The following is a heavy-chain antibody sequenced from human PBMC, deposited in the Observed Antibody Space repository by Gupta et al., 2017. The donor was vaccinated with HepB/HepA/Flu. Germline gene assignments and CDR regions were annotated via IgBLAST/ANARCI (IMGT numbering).Heavy chain of an antibody. D-gene: IGHD1-7*01. Sequence: QVLLVQSGAEVKTPGASVKVSCKASGYTFPDSYLHWVRQAPGQRLEWMGWINPNSGGANYAQKFQGRITMTRDTSISTAYMEVSRLRSDDTAVYYCARNWLTGTTDYYYMDVWGKGTTVTVSS. CDR3: ARNWLTGTTDYYYMDV. CDR1: GYTFPDSY. J-gene: IGHJ6*03. CDR2: INPNSGGA. V-gene: IGHV1-2*02.